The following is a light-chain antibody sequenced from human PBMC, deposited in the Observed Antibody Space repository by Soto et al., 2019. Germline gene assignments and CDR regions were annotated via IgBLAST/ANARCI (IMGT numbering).Light chain of an antibody. V-gene: IGKV1-5*01. CDR1: QSISNW. Sequence: DIQMTQSPSTLSASVGDRVTITCRASQSISNWLAWYQQKPGKAPKLLIYDASSLESGVPSRFSGTESGTEFTLTISSLQPDDFATFYCQQYNSCPYTFGQGTKLEI. CDR2: DAS. J-gene: IGKJ2*01. CDR3: QQYNSCPYT.